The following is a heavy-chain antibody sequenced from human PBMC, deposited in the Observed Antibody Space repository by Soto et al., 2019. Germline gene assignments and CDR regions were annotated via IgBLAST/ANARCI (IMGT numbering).Heavy chain of an antibody. CDR1: GGTFSSYA. CDR3: ARDVSQAPFLNYDSSGYYYVLNY. D-gene: IGHD3-22*01. J-gene: IGHJ4*02. Sequence: QVQLVQSGAEVKKPGSSVKVSCKASGGTFSSYAISWVRQAPGQGLEWMGGIIPIFGTANYAQKFQGRVTITADESTSTAYMEPSSLRSEDTTVYYCARDVSQAPFLNYDSSGYYYVLNYWGQGTLVTVSS. CDR2: IIPIFGTA. V-gene: IGHV1-69*01.